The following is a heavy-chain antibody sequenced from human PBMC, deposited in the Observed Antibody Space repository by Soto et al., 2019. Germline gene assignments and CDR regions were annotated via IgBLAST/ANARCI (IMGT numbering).Heavy chain of an antibody. D-gene: IGHD3-10*01. V-gene: IGHV3-66*01. CDR2: IYSGGST. CDR3: ARDFVPGGSYYYYGMDV. Sequence: EVQLVESGGGLVQPGGSLRLSCAASGFTVSRNYMSWVRQAPGKGLEWVSVIYSGGSTYYADSVKGRFTIARDNSKNTLYLQLNSLRAEDTAVYYCARDFVPGGSYYYYGMDVWGQGTTVTVSS. CDR1: GFTVSRNY. J-gene: IGHJ6*02.